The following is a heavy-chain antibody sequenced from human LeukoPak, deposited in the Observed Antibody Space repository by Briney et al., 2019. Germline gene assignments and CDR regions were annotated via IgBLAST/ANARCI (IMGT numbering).Heavy chain of an antibody. CDR1: GVSMSSSSYY. D-gene: IGHD6-6*01. J-gene: IGHJ4*02. CDR2: VYYSGTT. CDR3: ARDRRGSSYSLYYFDY. Sequence: SETLSLTCTVSGVSMSSSSYYWAWIRQSPGKGLEWIGSVYYSGTTHYESSLKSRVTISVDTSKNQFSLKLSSVTAADTAVYYCARDRRGSSYSLYYFDYWGQGTLVTVSS. V-gene: IGHV4-39*07.